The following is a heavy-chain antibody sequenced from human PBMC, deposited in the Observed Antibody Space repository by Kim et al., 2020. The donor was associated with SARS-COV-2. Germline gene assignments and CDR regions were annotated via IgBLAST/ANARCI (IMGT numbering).Heavy chain of an antibody. Sequence: SETLSLTCAVSGGSISSFGYSWSWIRQPPGKGLEWIGYIYHTGIPFYNPSLKSRVAISVDMSKNSFSLKLSSLTAADTAVYYCARDRAGDSEFDYWGQGTLVTVSS. J-gene: IGHJ4*02. V-gene: IGHV4-30-2*01. D-gene: IGHD2-21*02. CDR2: IYHTGIP. CDR1: GGSISSFGYS. CDR3: ARDRAGDSEFDY.